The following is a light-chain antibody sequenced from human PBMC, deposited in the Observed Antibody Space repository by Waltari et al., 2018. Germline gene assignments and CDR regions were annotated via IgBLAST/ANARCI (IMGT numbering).Light chain of an antibody. Sequence: QSALTQPASVSGSPAQSITISCTGTSSDVGVHNYVFWYQQHPGKAPKLMIYAVNKRPSGVSDRFSGSRSGNTASLTISGLQAEDEADYYCSSYTTSNTWVFGGGTKLTVL. CDR3: SSYTTSNTWV. V-gene: IGLV2-14*03. J-gene: IGLJ3*02. CDR2: AVN. CDR1: SSDVGVHNY.